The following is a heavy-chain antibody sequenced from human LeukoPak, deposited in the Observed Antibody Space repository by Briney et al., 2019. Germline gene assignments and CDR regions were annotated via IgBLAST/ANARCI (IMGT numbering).Heavy chain of an antibody. D-gene: IGHD1-20*01. V-gene: IGHV3-53*01. CDR2: IHSGGST. CDR1: GFTVSSNY. J-gene: IGHJ4*02. Sequence: GGSLRLSCAASGFTVSSNYMSWVRQAPGKGLEWVSVIHSGGSTYYADSVKGRFTISRHNSTNTLYLQMNSLRAEDTAVYYCARSYNWNDLYFDYWGQGTLVTVSS. CDR3: ARSYNWNDLYFDY.